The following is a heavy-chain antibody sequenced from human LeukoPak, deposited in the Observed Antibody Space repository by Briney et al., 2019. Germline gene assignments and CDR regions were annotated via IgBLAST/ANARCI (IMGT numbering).Heavy chain of an antibody. D-gene: IGHD5-18*01. CDR3: ARDVGYGYDGYYFDY. CDR1: GYTFIGYY. V-gene: IGHV1-2*02. Sequence: ASVKVSCKASGYTFIGYYIHWVRQAPGQGLEWMGWINPNSGGTNYAQRFQGRVTMTRDTSISTAYMELSGLRSDDTAVYYCARDVGYGYDGYYFDYWGQGTLVTVSS. J-gene: IGHJ4*02. CDR2: INPNSGGT.